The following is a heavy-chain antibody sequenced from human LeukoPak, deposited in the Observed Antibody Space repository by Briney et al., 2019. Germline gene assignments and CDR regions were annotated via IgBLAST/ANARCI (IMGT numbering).Heavy chain of an antibody. V-gene: IGHV4-59*12. CDR3: AKGGIAARRGWFDP. CDR1: GVSISSYY. J-gene: IGHJ5*02. D-gene: IGHD6-6*01. CDR2: IYYSGST. Sequence: SEALSLTCTVSGVSISSYYWSWIRQPPGKGLEWIGYIYYSGSTNYNPSLKSRVTISLDTSKNQFSLKLSSVTAADTAVYYCAKGGIAARRGWFDPWGQGTLVTVSS.